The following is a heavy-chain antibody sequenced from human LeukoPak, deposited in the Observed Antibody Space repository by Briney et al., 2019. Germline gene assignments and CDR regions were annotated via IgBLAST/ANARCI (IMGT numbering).Heavy chain of an antibody. J-gene: IGHJ2*01. CDR2: INHSGST. V-gene: IGHV4-34*01. Sequence: SETLSLTCAVYGGSFSGYYWSWIRQPPGKGLEWIGEINHSGSTNYNPSLKSRVTISVDTSKNQFSLKLSSVTAADTAVYYCARESTVTTTQNWYFDLWGRGTLVTVSS. D-gene: IGHD4-17*01. CDR1: GGSFSGYY. CDR3: ARESTVTTTQNWYFDL.